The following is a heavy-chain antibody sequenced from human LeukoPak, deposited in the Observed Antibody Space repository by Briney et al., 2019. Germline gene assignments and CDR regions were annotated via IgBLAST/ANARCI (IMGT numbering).Heavy chain of an antibody. J-gene: IGHJ4*02. CDR3: ARDRPNYYGSDGHYYRRDGDY. Sequence: GGSLRLSCAASGFTFSIYAMSWVRQAPGKGLQWVSSITSRGESTWYVDSVKGRFTITRDNSENTLYLQTHSLRAEDTAVYYCARDRPNYYGSDGHYYRRDGDYWGRGTLISVSS. D-gene: IGHD3-22*01. V-gene: IGHV3-23*01. CDR1: GFTFSIYA. CDR2: ITSRGEST.